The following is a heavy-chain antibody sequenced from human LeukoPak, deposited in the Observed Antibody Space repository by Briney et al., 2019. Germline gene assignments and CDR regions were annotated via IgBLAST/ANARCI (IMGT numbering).Heavy chain of an antibody. CDR3: GIEAIYSRSWYRADY. CDR2: IRYDGSNK. D-gene: IGHD6-13*01. J-gene: IGHJ4*02. Sequence: PGGSLRLSCAASGFTFSSYGMHWVRQAPDKGLEWVAFIRYDGSNKYYADSVKGRFTISRDNSKNTLYLQMNSLTAEHTVVYYCGIEAIYSRSWYRADYWGEGTMVTVSS. V-gene: IGHV3-30*02. CDR1: GFTFSSYG.